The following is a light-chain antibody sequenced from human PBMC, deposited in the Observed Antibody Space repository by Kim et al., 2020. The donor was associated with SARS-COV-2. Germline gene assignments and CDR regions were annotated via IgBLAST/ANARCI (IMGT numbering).Light chain of an antibody. CDR3: QQYGHSRT. Sequence: LPPGARATLSGRASQTVSGNHLAWYQQKPGQAPRLLIYGASSRAPGIPDRFSGSGSGTDFTLTIGSLEPEDFAVYFCQQYGHSRTFGQGTKVDIK. CDR1: QTVSGNH. CDR2: GAS. V-gene: IGKV3-20*01. J-gene: IGKJ1*01.